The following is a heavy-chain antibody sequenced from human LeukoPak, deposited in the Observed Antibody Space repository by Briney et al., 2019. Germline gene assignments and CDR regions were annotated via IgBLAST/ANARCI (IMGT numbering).Heavy chain of an antibody. D-gene: IGHD3-22*01. V-gene: IGHV3-48*03. Sequence: GGSLRLSCAASGFTFSSYEMNWVRQAPGKGLEWVSYISSSGSIIYYADSVKGRFTISRDNAKNSLFLQMNSLRAEDTAVYYCARASFGYYDSSGYYFDYWGQGTQVTVSS. J-gene: IGHJ4*02. CDR1: GFTFSSYE. CDR3: ARASFGYYDSSGYYFDY. CDR2: ISSSGSII.